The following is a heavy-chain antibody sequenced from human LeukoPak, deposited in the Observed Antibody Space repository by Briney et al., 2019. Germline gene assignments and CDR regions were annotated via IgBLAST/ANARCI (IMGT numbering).Heavy chain of an antibody. CDR2: IYPDDSDT. CDR1: GYRFNAYW. D-gene: IGHD3-22*01. CDR3: ARPNITSYYDSRGYDAFDV. V-gene: IGHV5-51*01. Sequence: GESLKISCKGSGYRFNAYWIAWVRQTPGKGLEWMGIIYPDDSDTRYSPSFQGQVTISADKSVRTAYLQWSSLKASDTAMYYCARPNITSYYDSRGYDAFDVWGQGTMVTVSS. J-gene: IGHJ3*01.